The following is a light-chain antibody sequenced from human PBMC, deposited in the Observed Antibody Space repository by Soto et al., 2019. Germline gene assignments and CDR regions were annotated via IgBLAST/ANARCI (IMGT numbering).Light chain of an antibody. V-gene: IGKV1-5*03. J-gene: IGKJ4*01. CDR1: QSIRSW. CDR3: QQYESYPMT. Sequence: DSQMTQYPSTLSASVGDRVTITCRASQSIRSWLAWYQQKPGKAPKLLISKASTLQSGVPPRFSGSGSGTEFTLTISSLQPDDFATYYCQQYESYPMTFGGGTKVEIK. CDR2: KAS.